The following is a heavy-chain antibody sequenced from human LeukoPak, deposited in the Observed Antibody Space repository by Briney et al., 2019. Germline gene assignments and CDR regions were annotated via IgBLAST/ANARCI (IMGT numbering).Heavy chain of an antibody. J-gene: IGHJ6*02. Sequence: SETLSLTCTVSGGSISSYYWSWIRQPPGKGLEWIGYIYYSGSTNYNPSLKSRVTISVDTSKNQFSLKLSSVTAADTAVYYCARADCSTTSCPMDVRGQGTTVTVSS. D-gene: IGHD2-2*01. CDR3: ARADCSTTSCPMDV. CDR2: IYYSGST. CDR1: GGSISSYY. V-gene: IGHV4-59*01.